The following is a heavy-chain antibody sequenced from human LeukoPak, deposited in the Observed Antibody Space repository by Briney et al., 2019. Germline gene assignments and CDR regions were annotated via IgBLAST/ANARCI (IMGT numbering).Heavy chain of an antibody. Sequence: GASVKVSCKASGYTFTSYDINWVRQATGQGLEWMGWMNPNSGNTGYAQKFQGRVTMTRNTSISTAYMELSSLRSEDTAVYYCARGSRDCTNGVCYAGIRYYYMDVWGKGTTVTVSS. V-gene: IGHV1-8*01. CDR3: ARGSRDCTNGVCYAGIRYYYMDV. CDR2: MNPNSGNT. CDR1: GYTFTSYD. D-gene: IGHD2-8*01. J-gene: IGHJ6*03.